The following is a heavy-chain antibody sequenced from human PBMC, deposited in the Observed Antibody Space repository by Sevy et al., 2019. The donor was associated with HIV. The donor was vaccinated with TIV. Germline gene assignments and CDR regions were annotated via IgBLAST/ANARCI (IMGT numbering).Heavy chain of an antibody. CDR1: DYTFSTQG. D-gene: IGHD3-22*01. J-gene: IGHJ4*02. CDR2: ISAYNGNT. V-gene: IGHV1-18*01. Sequence: ASVKVSCKASDYTFSTQGFNWVRQAPGQGLEGMGWISAYNGNTKYAKKFQGRVTMTTDTSTSTAYIELRSLTSDDTAVYYCAVDWAPGYYYDAIGVKRDYYFDYWGQGTLVTVSS. CDR3: AVDWAPGYYYDAIGVKRDYYFDY.